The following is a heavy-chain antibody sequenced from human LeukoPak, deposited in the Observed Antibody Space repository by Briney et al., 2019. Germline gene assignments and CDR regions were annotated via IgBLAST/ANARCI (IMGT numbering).Heavy chain of an antibody. J-gene: IGHJ3*01. D-gene: IGHD3-22*01. CDR2: VSYTGRT. CDR1: GGSLSGHY. CDR3: AXXLXNDISGDPDTFDV. Sequence: TSETLSLTCTVSGGSLSGHYWSWIRQPPGKRLEWIGYVSYTGRTKYNPSLQSRVTISIDTSKSQFSLKLTSVTSADTAVYSCAXXLXNDISGDPDTFDVWGQGTTVIVSS. V-gene: IGHV4-59*11.